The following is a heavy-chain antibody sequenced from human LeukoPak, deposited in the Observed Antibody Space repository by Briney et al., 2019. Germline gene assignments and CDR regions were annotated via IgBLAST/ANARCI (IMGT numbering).Heavy chain of an antibody. D-gene: IGHD3-9*01. CDR1: GFSLSSPGVG. CDR3: AHLRATDWYFFDY. Sequence: SGPTLVNPTQTLTLTCTFSGFSLSSPGVGVGWIRQPPGRALEWLAHIYWHDAKYYSPSLRSRLTITKDTSRNQVVLTMTNMDPVDTGTYFRAHLRATDWYFFDYWGQGTLVTVSS. CDR2: IYWHDAK. V-gene: IGHV2-5*01. J-gene: IGHJ4*02.